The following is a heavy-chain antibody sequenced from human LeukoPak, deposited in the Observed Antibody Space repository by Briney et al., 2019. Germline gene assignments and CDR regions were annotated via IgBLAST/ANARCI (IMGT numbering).Heavy chain of an antibody. V-gene: IGHV3-9*01. D-gene: IGHD1-1*01. CDR3: AREERIYGMDV. Sequence: GGSLRLSCAASGFTFDDYAMHWVRQAPGKGLEWVPGISWNSGSIGYADSVKGRFTISRDNAKNSLYLQMNSLRAEDTAVYYCAREERIYGMDVWGQGTTVTVSS. CDR1: GFTFDDYA. CDR2: ISWNSGSI. J-gene: IGHJ6*02.